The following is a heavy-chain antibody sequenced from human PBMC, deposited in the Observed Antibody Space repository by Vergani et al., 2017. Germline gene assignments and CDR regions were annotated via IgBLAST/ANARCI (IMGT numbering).Heavy chain of an antibody. Sequence: QVQLQESGPGLVKPSQTLSLTCTVSGGSISSGSYYWSWIRQPAGKGLEWIGRIYTSGSTNYNPSLKSRVTISVDTSKNQFSLKLSAVTAADTAVYYCARDRQDRSGYYYYDAFDIWGQGTMVTVSS. V-gene: IGHV4-61*02. D-gene: IGHD3-22*01. J-gene: IGHJ3*02. CDR3: ARDRQDRSGYYYYDAFDI. CDR2: IYTSGST. CDR1: GGSISSGSYY.